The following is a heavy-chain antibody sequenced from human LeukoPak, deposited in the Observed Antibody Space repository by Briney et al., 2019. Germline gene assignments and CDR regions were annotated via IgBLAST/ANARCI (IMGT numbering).Heavy chain of an antibody. J-gene: IGHJ4*02. D-gene: IGHD1-26*01. CDR2: ISSSGSTI. CDR1: GFTFSSYE. V-gene: IGHV3-48*03. Sequence: GGSLRLSCAASGFTFSSYEMNWVRQAPGKGLEWVSHISSSGSTIDYADSVKGRSTISRDNAENSLYLQMDSLRAEDTAVYYCARSGSDFDYWGQGTLVTVSS. CDR3: ARSGSDFDY.